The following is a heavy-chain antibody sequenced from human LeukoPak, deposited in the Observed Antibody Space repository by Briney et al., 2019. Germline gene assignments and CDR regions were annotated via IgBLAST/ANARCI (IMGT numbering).Heavy chain of an antibody. CDR3: ARGLDRYDSGRDGFDI. Sequence: PSEALSLTCTVSGDSMTYYYWNWVRQPAGKGLQWIGRILTSGTTHYNPSLNSRVAMSVDSSKNQFSLTSTSVTAADTAVYYCARGLDRYDSGRDGFDIWGQGKMVTVSS. CDR1: GDSMTYYY. CDR2: ILTSGTT. V-gene: IGHV4-4*07. J-gene: IGHJ3*02. D-gene: IGHD3-22*01.